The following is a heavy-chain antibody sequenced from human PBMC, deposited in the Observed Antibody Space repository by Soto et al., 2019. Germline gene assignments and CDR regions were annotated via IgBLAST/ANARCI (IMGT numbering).Heavy chain of an antibody. CDR2: ISYDGSNK. CDR1: GFTFSSYG. V-gene: IGHV3-30*18. Sequence: QVQLVESGGGVVQPGRSLRLSCAASGFTFSSYGMHWVRQAPGKGLEWVAVISYDGSNKYYADSVKGRFTISRDNSKNTLYLQMNSLRAEDTAVYYCAKERDVVVVAAPFDYRGQGTLVIVSS. J-gene: IGHJ4*02. D-gene: IGHD2-15*01. CDR3: AKERDVVVVAAPFDY.